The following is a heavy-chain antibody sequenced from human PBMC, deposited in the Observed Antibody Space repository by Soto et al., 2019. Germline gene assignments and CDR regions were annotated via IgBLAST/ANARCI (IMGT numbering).Heavy chain of an antibody. CDR3: ARNYDFWSGTIYYYYMDV. CDR1: GFTFSSYW. V-gene: IGHV3-7*01. CDR2: IKQDGSEK. Sequence: GGSLRLSCAASGFTFSSYWMSWVRQAPGKGLEWVANIKQDGSEKYYVDSVKGRFTISRDNAKNSLYLQMNSLRAEDTAVYYCARNYDFWSGTIYYYYMDVWGKGTTVTVSS. D-gene: IGHD3-3*01. J-gene: IGHJ6*03.